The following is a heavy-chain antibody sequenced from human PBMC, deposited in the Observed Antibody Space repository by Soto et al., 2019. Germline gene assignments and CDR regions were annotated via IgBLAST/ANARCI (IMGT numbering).Heavy chain of an antibody. V-gene: IGHV4-31*03. CDR2: IYYSGST. CDR3: AREDYGSAAGIYFDY. J-gene: IGHJ4*02. Sequence: SETLSLTCTVSGGSISSGGYYWSWIRQHPGKGLEWIGYIYYSGSTYYNPSLKSRVTISVDTSKNQFSLKLSSVTAADTAVYYCAREDYGSAAGIYFDYWGQGTLVTVSS. D-gene: IGHD3-10*01. CDR1: GGSISSGGYY.